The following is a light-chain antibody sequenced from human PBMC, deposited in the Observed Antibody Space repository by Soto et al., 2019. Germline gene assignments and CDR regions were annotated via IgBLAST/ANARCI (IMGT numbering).Light chain of an antibody. CDR3: SSYTTSTTRII. CDR2: EVS. J-gene: IGLJ2*01. V-gene: IGLV2-14*01. Sequence: QSVLTQPASVSGSPGQSITISCTGSSSDVGGYNHVSWYQQHPGKAPKLMIYEVSNRPSGVSNRFSGSKSGNTASLTISGLQAEDEADYYCSSYTTSTTRIIFGGGTQLTV. CDR1: SSDVGGYNH.